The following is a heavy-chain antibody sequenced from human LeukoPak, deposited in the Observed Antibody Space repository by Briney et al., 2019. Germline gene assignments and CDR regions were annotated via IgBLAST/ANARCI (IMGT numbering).Heavy chain of an antibody. Sequence: SETLSLTCTVSGGSISSYYWSWIRQPPGKGLEWIGYIYYSGSTNYNPSLKSRVTISVDTSKNQFSLKLSSVTAAATAVYYCARHPTGDLAFDIWGQGTMVTVSS. CDR2: IYYSGST. CDR3: ARHPTGDLAFDI. D-gene: IGHD7-27*01. V-gene: IGHV4-59*08. J-gene: IGHJ3*02. CDR1: GGSISSYY.